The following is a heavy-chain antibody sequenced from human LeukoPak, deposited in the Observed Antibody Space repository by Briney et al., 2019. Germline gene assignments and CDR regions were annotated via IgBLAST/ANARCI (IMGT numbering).Heavy chain of an antibody. J-gene: IGHJ4*02. CDR2: IYDSGST. D-gene: IGHD3-10*01. CDR3: ARVVRGVITDY. CDR1: GGSISSHD. V-gene: IGHV4-59*11. Sequence: SETLSLTCTVSGGSISSHDWGWIRQPPGKGLEWIGYIYDSGSTTYNPSLKSRVTISVDTSKNQFSLKLSSVTAADTAVYYCARVVRGVITDYWGQGTLVTVSS.